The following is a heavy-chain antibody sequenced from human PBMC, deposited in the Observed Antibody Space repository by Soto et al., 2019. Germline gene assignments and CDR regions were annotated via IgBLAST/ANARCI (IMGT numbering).Heavy chain of an antibody. CDR1: GYTFTSYG. Sequence: QVQQVQSGAEVKKPGASVKVSCKASGYTFTSYGISWVRQAPGQGLEWMGWISAYNGNTNYAQKLQGRVTMTTDTSTSTAYMELRSLRSDDTAVYYCARVTRQLVRSNNWFDPWGQGTLVTVSS. CDR3: ARVTRQLVRSNNWFDP. J-gene: IGHJ5*02. CDR2: ISAYNGNT. V-gene: IGHV1-18*01. D-gene: IGHD6-6*01.